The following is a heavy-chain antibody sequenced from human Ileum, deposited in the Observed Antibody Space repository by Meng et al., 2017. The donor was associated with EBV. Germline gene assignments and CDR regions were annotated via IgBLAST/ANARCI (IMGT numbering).Heavy chain of an antibody. CDR1: GAPVDRGSYP. Sequence: EAGQGPGKAFGPLALPCPVSGAPVDRGSYPWGWVRQPTGQGLECIGYTYKGWGPSYNPPLKSRVSISVDTSKNHFSLTLSPGTAADTAVYYCNAYTAGGGGLGSWGQGTLVTVSS. CDR2: TYKGWGP. CDR3: NAYTAGGGGLGS. V-gene: IGHV4-30-4*01. D-gene: IGHD3-16*01. J-gene: IGHJ5*02.